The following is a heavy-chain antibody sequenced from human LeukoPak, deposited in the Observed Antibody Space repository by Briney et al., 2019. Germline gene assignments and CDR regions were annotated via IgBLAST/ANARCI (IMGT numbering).Heavy chain of an antibody. J-gene: IGHJ4*02. V-gene: IGHV3-30*03. Sequence: GRSLRLSCAASGFTFSSYGMHWVRQAPGKGLEWVAVISYDGSNKYYADSVKGRFTISRDNSKNTLHLQMNSLRAEDTAVYYCARDLLGYSYDAYYFDFWGEGTLVTVSS. CDR1: GFTFSSYG. D-gene: IGHD5-18*01. CDR3: ARDLLGYSYDAYYFDF. CDR2: ISYDGSNK.